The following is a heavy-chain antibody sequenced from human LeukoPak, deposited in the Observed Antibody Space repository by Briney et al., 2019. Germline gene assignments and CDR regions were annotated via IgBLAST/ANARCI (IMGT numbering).Heavy chain of an antibody. CDR2: IIPIFGTA. CDR1: GGTFSSYA. CDR3: ARDHPTGDYDSSGYYYVGAFDI. J-gene: IGHJ3*02. Sequence: SVKVSCKASGGTFSSYAISWVRQAPGQGLEWMGGIIPIFGTANYAQKFQGRVTITTDESTSTAYMELSSLRSEDTVVYYCARDHPTGDYDSSGYYYVGAFDIWGQGTMVTVSS. D-gene: IGHD3-22*01. V-gene: IGHV1-69*05.